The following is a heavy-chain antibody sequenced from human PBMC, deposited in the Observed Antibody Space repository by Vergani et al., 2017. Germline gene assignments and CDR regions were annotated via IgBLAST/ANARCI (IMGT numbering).Heavy chain of an antibody. Sequence: QVQLVQSGAEVKKPGSSVKVSCRSSGDSFNNFPITWVRQAPGQGLEWMGIINPSGGSTSYAQKFQGRVTMTRDTSTSTVYMELSSLRSEDTAVYYCTRGWYYDSIAYWAYWGQGTLVTVSS. CDR1: GDSFNNFP. J-gene: IGHJ4*02. CDR2: INPSGGST. D-gene: IGHD3-22*01. CDR3: TRGWYYDSIAYWAY. V-gene: IGHV1-46*02.